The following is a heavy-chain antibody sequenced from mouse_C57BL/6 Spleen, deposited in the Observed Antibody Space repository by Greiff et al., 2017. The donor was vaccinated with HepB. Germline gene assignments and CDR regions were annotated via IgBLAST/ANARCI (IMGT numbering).Heavy chain of an antibody. J-gene: IGHJ2*01. Sequence: EVQRVESGGGLVKPGGSLKLSCAASGFTFSSYAMSWVRQTPEKRLEWVATISDGGSYTYYPDNVKGRFTISRDNAKNNLYLQMSHLKSEDTAMYYCARDGGTGTDFDYWGQGTTLTVSS. CDR1: GFTFSSYA. CDR3: ARDGGTGTDFDY. D-gene: IGHD4-1*01. V-gene: IGHV5-4*01. CDR2: ISDGGSYT.